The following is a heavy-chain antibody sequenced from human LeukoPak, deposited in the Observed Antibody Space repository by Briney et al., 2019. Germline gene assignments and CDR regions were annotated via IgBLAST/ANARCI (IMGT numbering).Heavy chain of an antibody. CDR2: ISPSGGGT. CDR3: AQDIGGLQFAY. J-gene: IGHJ4*02. D-gene: IGHD5-24*01. CDR1: GFTFSSYG. V-gene: IGHV3-23*01. Sequence: HPGGSLRLSCAASGFTFSSYGMNWVRQAPGKGLEWISGISPSGGGTYYADFVKGRFTISRDDSKNTLYLQMNSLRGDDTAVYYCAQDIGGLQFAYWGQGTLVTVSS.